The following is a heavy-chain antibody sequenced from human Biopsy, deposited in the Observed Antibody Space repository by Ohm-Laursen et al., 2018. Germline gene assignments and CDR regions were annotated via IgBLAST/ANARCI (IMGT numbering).Heavy chain of an antibody. CDR2: IFYSANT. CDR1: GVSINAGRYY. V-gene: IGHV4-31*03. J-gene: IGHJ4*02. D-gene: IGHD5-12*01. CDR3: ARLGSGDYFPTFFDF. Sequence: TLSLTCTVSGVSINAGRYYWNWTRHHPGKGLVCIGNIFYSANTYYNPSLKSRVTISVDTSKNQFSLKLSSVTAADTAVYYCARLGSGDYFPTFFDFWGQGALVTVSS.